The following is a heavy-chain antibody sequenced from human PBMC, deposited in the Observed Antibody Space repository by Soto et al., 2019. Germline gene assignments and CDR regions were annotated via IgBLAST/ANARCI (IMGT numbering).Heavy chain of an antibody. CDR2: IYYSGST. Sequence: SETLSLTCTVSGGTISSGGYYWSWIRQHPGKGLEWIGYIYYSGSTYYNPSLKSRVTISVDTSKNQFSLKLSSVTAADTAVYYCARGDSDDSSGYEAHWGQGTLVTVSS. J-gene: IGHJ4*02. D-gene: IGHD3-22*01. CDR1: GGTISSGGYY. V-gene: IGHV4-31*03. CDR3: ARGDSDDSSGYEAH.